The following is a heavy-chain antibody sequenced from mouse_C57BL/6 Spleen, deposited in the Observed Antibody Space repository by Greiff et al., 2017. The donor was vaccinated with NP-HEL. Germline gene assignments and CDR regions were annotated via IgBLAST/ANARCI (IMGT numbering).Heavy chain of an antibody. Sequence: QVQLQPPGAELVKPGASVKLSCKASGYTFTSYWMHWVKQRPGQGLEWIGMIHPNSVSTKSNEKFKSKATLNVDQAYSTTYMQLSSLTSEDSAVYYYYYDYCDYWGQGTTLTVSS. J-gene: IGHJ2*01. CDR1: GYTFTSYW. CDR3: YYDYCDY. CDR2: IHPNSVST. V-gene: IGHV1-64*01. D-gene: IGHD2-4*01.